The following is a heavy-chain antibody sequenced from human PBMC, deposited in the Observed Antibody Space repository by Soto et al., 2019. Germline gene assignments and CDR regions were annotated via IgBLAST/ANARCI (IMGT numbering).Heavy chain of an antibody. CDR2: IYQSGST. D-gene: IGHD3-10*01. CDR1: NGSISSSNW. Sequence: QVQLQESGPGLVKPSGTLSLTCAVSNGSISSSNWWSWVRQPPGKGLEWIGEIYQSGSTNYNPSLKSRVTRSVDKVKNQCSQKVRSVTAADTAVYHCARTGRLLTYYYYMDVWGKGTTVSVSS. V-gene: IGHV4-4*02. CDR3: ARTGRLLTYYYYMDV. J-gene: IGHJ6*03.